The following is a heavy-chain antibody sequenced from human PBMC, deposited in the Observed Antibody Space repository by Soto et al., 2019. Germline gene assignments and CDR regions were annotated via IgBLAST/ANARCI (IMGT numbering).Heavy chain of an antibody. CDR3: ARESGGATATLDYYYFYMDV. CDR2: INPNSGVT. Sequence: QVQLVQSGAEVKKPGASVTVSCRSSGDTFTDYYMHWVRQAPGQGLEWMGWINPNSGVTKYAQKFHGWVTMTRDTSIRTVYMQLSRLRSDDTAVYYCARESGGATATLDYYYFYMDVWGTGTTVTVSS. J-gene: IGHJ6*03. CDR1: GDTFTDYY. V-gene: IGHV1-2*04. D-gene: IGHD5-12*01.